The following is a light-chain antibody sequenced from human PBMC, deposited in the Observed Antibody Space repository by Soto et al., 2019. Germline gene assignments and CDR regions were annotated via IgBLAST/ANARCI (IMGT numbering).Light chain of an antibody. CDR2: GAC. CDR3: QQCDNWPST. Sequence: EIVMTQSPATLSVSPGEGVTLSCRASQSVVNNLAWYQQKTGRVPRRLIHGACTRATGIPARFSGSGSGTAFTLTISSLPSEDCAVYYCQQCDNWPSTFGQGTKLEIK. CDR1: QSVVNN. V-gene: IGKV3-15*01. J-gene: IGKJ2*02.